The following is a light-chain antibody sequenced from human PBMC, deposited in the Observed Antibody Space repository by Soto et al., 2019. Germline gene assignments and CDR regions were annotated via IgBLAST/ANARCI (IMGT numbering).Light chain of an antibody. CDR1: QSVLYSSNNKNY. CDR3: QQYYSTAN. J-gene: IGKJ1*01. Sequence: DIVMTQSPDSLAVSLGERATINCKSSQSVLYSSNNKNYLAWYQQKPGQPPKLLIYWASTPDSGVPDRFSGSGSGTDFTLTISSLQAEDVAVYYCQQYYSTANFGQGTKVEIK. V-gene: IGKV4-1*01. CDR2: WAS.